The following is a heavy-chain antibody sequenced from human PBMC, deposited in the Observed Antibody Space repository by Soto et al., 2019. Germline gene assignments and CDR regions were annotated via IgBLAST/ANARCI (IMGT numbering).Heavy chain of an antibody. J-gene: IGHJ4*02. Sequence: QVHLVQSGAEVKKPGASVKVSCQGSGYAFTTYGITWVRQAPGQGLEWMGWISAHNGNTNYAQKLQGRVTVTRDTSTSTAYMELTSLRYDDTAVYYCARGRYGFYWGQGALVIVSS. V-gene: IGHV1-18*01. CDR3: ARGRYGFY. CDR2: ISAHNGNT. CDR1: GYAFTTYG. D-gene: IGHD1-1*01.